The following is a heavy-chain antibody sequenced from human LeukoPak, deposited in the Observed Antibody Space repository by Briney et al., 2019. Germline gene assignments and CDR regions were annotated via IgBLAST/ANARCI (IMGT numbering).Heavy chain of an antibody. CDR1: GFTFDDYA. CDR3: AKDDTSGWYDY. D-gene: IGHD6-19*01. CDR2: ITWNSDSI. V-gene: IGHV3-9*01. Sequence: LRLSFAASGFTFDDYAMHWVRQAPGKGLEWVSGITWNSDSIDYADSVKGRFTISRDNSKNTVYLQMNSLRAEDTAVYYGAKDDTSGWYDYWGQGTLVTVSS. J-gene: IGHJ4*02.